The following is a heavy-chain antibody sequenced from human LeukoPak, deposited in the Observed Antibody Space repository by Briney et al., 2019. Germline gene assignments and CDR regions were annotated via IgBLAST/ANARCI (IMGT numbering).Heavy chain of an antibody. V-gene: IGHV1-18*04. D-gene: IGHD3-16*01. Sequence: GASVKVSCKASGYTFTSYYMHWVRQAPGQGLEWMGWISDYNGNTNYAQKLQGRVTMTTDTSTSTAYMELRSLRSDDTAVYYCARDRDYGPDYWGQGTLVTVSS. CDR1: GYTFTSYY. CDR2: ISDYNGNT. CDR3: ARDRDYGPDY. J-gene: IGHJ4*02.